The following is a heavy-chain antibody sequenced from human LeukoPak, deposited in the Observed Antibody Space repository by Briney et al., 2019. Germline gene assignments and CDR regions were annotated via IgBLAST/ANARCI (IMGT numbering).Heavy chain of an antibody. V-gene: IGHV4-4*07. CDR1: GGSISSYY. J-gene: IGHJ6*02. Sequence: PSETLSLTCTVSGGSISSYYWSWIRQPAGKGLEWIGRIYTSGSTNYNPSLKSRVTMSVDTSKNQFSLKLNSVNAADTAVYYCARNIVVVSTYCYYYGMDVWGQGTTVTVSS. CDR2: IYTSGST. D-gene: IGHD2-2*01. CDR3: ARNIVVVSTYCYYYGMDV.